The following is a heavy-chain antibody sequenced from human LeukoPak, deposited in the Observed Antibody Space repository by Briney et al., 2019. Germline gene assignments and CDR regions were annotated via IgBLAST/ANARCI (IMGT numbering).Heavy chain of an antibody. D-gene: IGHD1-26*01. CDR2: ISSSSSTI. CDR1: GFTFSDYY. J-gene: IGHJ4*02. Sequence: PGGSLRLSCAASGFTFSDYYMSWIRQAPGKGLEWVSYISSSSSTIYYADSVKGRFTISRDNSKNTLYLQMNSLRAEDTAVYYCAKDRRYSGSYYEYWGQGTLVTVSS. CDR3: AKDRRYSGSYYEY. V-gene: IGHV3-11*01.